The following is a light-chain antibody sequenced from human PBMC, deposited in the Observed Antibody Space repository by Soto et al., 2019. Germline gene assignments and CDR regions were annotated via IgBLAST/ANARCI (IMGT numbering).Light chain of an antibody. J-gene: IGKJ3*01. V-gene: IGKV3-15*01. CDR3: QQYNSWPFT. CDR1: QSVSSN. Sequence: EIVMTQSPATLSVSPGERATLSCRASQSVSSNLAWYQQKPGQAPRLLIYGASTWATGIPARWSGSGSGTEFTLTISSLQSEDFAVDYCQQYNSWPFTFGPGTKVDI. CDR2: GAS.